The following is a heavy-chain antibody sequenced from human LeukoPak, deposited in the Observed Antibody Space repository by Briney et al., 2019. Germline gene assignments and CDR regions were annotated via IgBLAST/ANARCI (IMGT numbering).Heavy chain of an antibody. CDR2: IYYSGST. J-gene: IGHJ6*02. CDR3: ARDNPSGWYAPGGYGMDV. Sequence: PSETLSLTCTVSGGSISSYYWSWIRRPPGKGLEWIGYIYYSGSTNYNPSLKSRVTISVDTSKNQFSLKLSSVTAADTAVYYCARDNPSGWYAPGGYGMDVWGQGTTVTVSS. D-gene: IGHD6-19*01. V-gene: IGHV4-59*01. CDR1: GGSISSYY.